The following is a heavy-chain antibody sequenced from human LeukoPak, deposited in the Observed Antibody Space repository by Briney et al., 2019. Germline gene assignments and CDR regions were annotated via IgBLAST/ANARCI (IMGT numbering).Heavy chain of an antibody. Sequence: PSETLSLTCTVSGGSISSYYWSWIRPPPGKGLEGIGYIYYSGSTNYNPSLKSRVTISVDTSKNQFSLKLSSVTAADTAVYYCARRLTSHYYGSGSYYDLPYYLDYWGQGTLVTVSS. CDR1: GGSISSYY. J-gene: IGHJ4*02. D-gene: IGHD3-10*01. CDR2: IYYSGST. CDR3: ARRLTSHYYGSGSYYDLPYYLDY. V-gene: IGHV4-59*01.